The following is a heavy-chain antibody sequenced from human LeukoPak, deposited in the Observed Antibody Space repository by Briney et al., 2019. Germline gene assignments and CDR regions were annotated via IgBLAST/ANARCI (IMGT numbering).Heavy chain of an antibody. D-gene: IGHD4-11*01. J-gene: IGHJ6*03. CDR1: GFTFTSSA. V-gene: IGHV1-58*01. Sequence: GTSVKVSCKASGFTFTSSAVQWVRQARGQRLEWIGWIVVGSGNTNYAQKFQERVTITRDMSTSTAYMELSSLRSEDTAVYYCAAGSNGYYYYYKDVWGKGTTVTVSS. CDR2: IVVGSGNT. CDR3: AAGSNGYYYYYKDV.